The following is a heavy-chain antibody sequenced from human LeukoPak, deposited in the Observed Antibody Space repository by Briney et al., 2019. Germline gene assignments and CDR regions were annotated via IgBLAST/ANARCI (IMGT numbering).Heavy chain of an antibody. J-gene: IGHJ5*02. CDR3: ASMITFGGAGFDP. CDR1: GFTFSSYS. Sequence: GGSLRLSCAASGFTFSSYSMNWVRQAPGKGLEWVSSISSSSSYIYYGDSVKGRFTISRDNAKNSLYLQMNSLRAEDTAVYYCASMITFGGAGFDPWGQGTLVTVSS. CDR2: ISSSSSYI. D-gene: IGHD3-16*01. V-gene: IGHV3-21*01.